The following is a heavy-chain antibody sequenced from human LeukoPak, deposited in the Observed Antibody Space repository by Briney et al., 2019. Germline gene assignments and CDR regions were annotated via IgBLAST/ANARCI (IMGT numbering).Heavy chain of an antibody. V-gene: IGHV3-21*01. CDR2: ISSSSSYI. D-gene: IGHD2-2*01. CDR1: GFTFSSYS. J-gene: IGHJ3*02. Sequence: PGGSLRLSCAASGFTFSSYSMNWVRQAPGKGLEWVSSISSSSSYIYYADSVKGRFTISRDNARNSLYLQMNSLRTEDTAVYYCAREYCSSTSCPDSFDIWGQGTMVTVSS. CDR3: AREYCSSTSCPDSFDI.